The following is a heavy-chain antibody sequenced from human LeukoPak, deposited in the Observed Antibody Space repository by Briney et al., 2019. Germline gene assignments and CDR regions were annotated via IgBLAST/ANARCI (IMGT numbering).Heavy chain of an antibody. CDR3: VKGSIAVAGSNFDY. V-gene: IGHV3-74*01. CDR1: GFTFSNSW. J-gene: IGHJ4*02. CDR2: INSDGSTR. D-gene: IGHD6-19*01. Sequence: GGSLRLSCAASGFTFSNSWMHWVRQAPGKGLVWVSRINSDGSTRDYADSVRGRFTISRDNAKNTVYLQMNSLRAEDTAVYYCVKGSIAVAGSNFDYWGQGTLVTVSS.